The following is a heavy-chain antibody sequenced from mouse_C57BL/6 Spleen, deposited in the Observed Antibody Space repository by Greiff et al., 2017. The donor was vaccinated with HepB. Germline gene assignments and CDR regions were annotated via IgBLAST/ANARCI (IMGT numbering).Heavy chain of an antibody. V-gene: IGHV1-72*01. CDR1: GYTFTSYW. CDR3: ARSSITTVVEENWYFDV. CDR2: IDPNSGGT. Sequence: QVQLQQPGAELVKPGASVKLSCKASGYTFTSYWMHWVKQRPGRGLEWIGRIDPNSGGTKYNEKFKSKATLTVDKPSSTAYMQLSSLTSEDSAVYYCARSSITTVVEENWYFDVWGTGTTVTVSS. D-gene: IGHD1-1*01. J-gene: IGHJ1*03.